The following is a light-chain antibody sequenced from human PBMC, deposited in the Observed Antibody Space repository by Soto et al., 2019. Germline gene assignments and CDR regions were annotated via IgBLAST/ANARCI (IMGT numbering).Light chain of an antibody. CDR1: SSDVGRYNY. J-gene: IGLJ2*01. V-gene: IGLV2-14*01. Sequence: QSALTQPASVSGSPGQSITISCTGSSSDVGRYNYVSWYQQHPGKAPKLMTYEVSNRPSGVSFRFSGSKSGNTASLTISGLQAEDEADYYCSSFTSSKSVVFGGGTKLTVL. CDR3: SSFTSSKSVV. CDR2: EVS.